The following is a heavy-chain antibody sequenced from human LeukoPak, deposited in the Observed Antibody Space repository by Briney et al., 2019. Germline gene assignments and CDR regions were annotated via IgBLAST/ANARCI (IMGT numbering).Heavy chain of an antibody. V-gene: IGHV3-53*01. J-gene: IGHJ5*02. CDR3: ARGGKLEPTAMAS. CDR2: IYTGGGR. CDR1: GFTVSSYY. D-gene: IGHD5-18*01. Sequence: PGGSLRLSCAASGFTVSSYYMNWVRQAPGKELEWVSVIYTGGGRYYADSVKGRLTISRDNAKNMLYLQINSLSVEDTAIYYCARGGKLEPTAMASWGQGSLVVVSS.